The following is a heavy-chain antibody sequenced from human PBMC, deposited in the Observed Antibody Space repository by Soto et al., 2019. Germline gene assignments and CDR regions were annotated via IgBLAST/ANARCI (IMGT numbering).Heavy chain of an antibody. CDR1: GGTFSSYA. J-gene: IGHJ6*02. Sequence: GASVKVSCKASGGTFSSYAISWVRQAPGQGLEWMGGIIPIFGTANYAQRFQGRVTITADESTSTAYMELSSLRSEDTAVYYCARDRPDILTGYYSDYGTDVWGQGTTVTVSS. CDR2: IIPIFGTA. D-gene: IGHD3-9*01. CDR3: ARDRPDILTGYYSDYGTDV. V-gene: IGHV1-69*13.